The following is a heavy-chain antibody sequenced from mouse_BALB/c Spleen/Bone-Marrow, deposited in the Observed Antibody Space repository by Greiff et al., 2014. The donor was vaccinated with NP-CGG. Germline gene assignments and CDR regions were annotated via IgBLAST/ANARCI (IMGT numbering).Heavy chain of an antibody. D-gene: IGHD2-14*01. Sequence: EVKLMESGPELVKPGASMKISCKASGYSFTAYTMNWVKQSHGKNLEWIGLINPYNGGTSYNQKFKGKATLTVDKSSSTAYMELLSLTSEDSAVYYCARSDYRYDYFGYWGQGTSLTVSS. J-gene: IGHJ2*02. CDR1: GYSFTAYT. CDR2: INPYNGGT. V-gene: IGHV1-18*01. CDR3: ARSDYRYDYFGY.